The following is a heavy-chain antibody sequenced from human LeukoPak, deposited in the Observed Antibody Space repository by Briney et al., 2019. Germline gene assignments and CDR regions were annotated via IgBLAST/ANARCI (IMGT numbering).Heavy chain of an antibody. V-gene: IGHV4-4*07. CDR1: GGSISNYY. Sequence: SETLSLTCTVSGGSISNYYWSWIRQPAGKGLEWIGRMFTTGSTNYNPSLKSRVTSSVDTSKNQFSLKLNSVTAADTAVYYCARIYSSSWFLNWFDPWGQGTLVTVSS. D-gene: IGHD6-13*01. CDR2: MFTTGST. J-gene: IGHJ5*02. CDR3: ARIYSSSWFLNWFDP.